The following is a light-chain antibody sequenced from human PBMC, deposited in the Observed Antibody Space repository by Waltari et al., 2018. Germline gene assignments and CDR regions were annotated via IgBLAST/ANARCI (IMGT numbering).Light chain of an antibody. CDR3: CSFAATYTL. J-gene: IGLJ2*01. Sequence: QAALTQPPSVSGSPGQSVTISCTGTRTDIGAYKYVSWYQQYPGTAPKLMIFEVSKRPSCVSDRFSGSKSGNTASLTISGLRTEDEADYYCCSFAATYTLFGGGTRLTVL. V-gene: IGLV2-11*01. CDR2: EVS. CDR1: RTDIGAYKY.